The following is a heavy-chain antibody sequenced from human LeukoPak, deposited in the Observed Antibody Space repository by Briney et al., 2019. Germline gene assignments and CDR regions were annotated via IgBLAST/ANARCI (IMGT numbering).Heavy chain of an antibody. CDR2: IEKDGSDK. D-gene: IGHD6-25*01. CDR1: EFTFCNFW. V-gene: IGHV3-7*01. CDR3: ARLSGFTETSYFDS. Sequence: GGTLRLSCTASEFTFCNFWMTWVREAPGKGLEWVSSIEKDGSDKYYVDSVTGGFTISRDNAKTSLYLQMNSLRADDTAVYYCARLSGFTETSYFDSWGQGSLVTASS. J-gene: IGHJ4*02.